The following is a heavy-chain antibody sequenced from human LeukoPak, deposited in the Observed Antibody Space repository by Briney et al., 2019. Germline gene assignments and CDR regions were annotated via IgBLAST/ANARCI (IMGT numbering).Heavy chain of an antibody. D-gene: IGHD6-6*01. CDR3: AREGSIAARPRDHYFDY. CDR1: GVSISSGGYC. Sequence: SETLSLTCTVSGVSISSGGYCWSWLRQHPGKGLEWIGYIYYSGSTYYNPSLKSRVTISVDTSKNQFSLTLSSVTAADTAVYYCAREGSIAARPRDHYFDYWGQGTLVTVSS. J-gene: IGHJ4*02. CDR2: IYYSGST. V-gene: IGHV4-31*03.